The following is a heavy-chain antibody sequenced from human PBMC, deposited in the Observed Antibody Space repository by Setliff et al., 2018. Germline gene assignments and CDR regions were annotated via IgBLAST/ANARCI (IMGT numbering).Heavy chain of an antibody. CDR1: GYTFSNYG. J-gene: IGHJ4*02. CDR3: ARAGLAAAGRKGVFDH. D-gene: IGHD6-25*01. CDR2: VTVYNGNT. V-gene: IGHV1-18*01. Sequence: ASVKVSCKASGYTFSNYGVTWVRQAPGQGLEWMGWVTVYNGNTKYAQNLQGRLTLTTDTSTSTAYMELRSLTSDDTAVYYCARAGLAAAGRKGVFDHWGQGTLVTVSS.